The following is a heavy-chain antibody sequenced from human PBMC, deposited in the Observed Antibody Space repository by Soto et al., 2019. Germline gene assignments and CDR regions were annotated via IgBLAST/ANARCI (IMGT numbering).Heavy chain of an antibody. D-gene: IGHD2-15*01. CDR1: GYTFTRYT. J-gene: IGHJ5*02. CDR2: INPDNGNT. CDR3: ARGIATGQLEP. Sequence: GASVKVSCKASGYTFTRYTMNWVRQAPGQRPEWMGWINPDNGNTKSSQKFQDRVIITRDTSASTAYMDLSSLRSEDTAVYYCARGIATGQLEPWGQGTLVTVSS. V-gene: IGHV1-3*01.